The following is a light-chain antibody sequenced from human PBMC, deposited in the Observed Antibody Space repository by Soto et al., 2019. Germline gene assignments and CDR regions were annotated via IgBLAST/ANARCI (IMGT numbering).Light chain of an antibody. CDR2: DAS. Sequence: DVQLTQSPSSLSASVGHRVTVICQASHDINNYLNWYQQKPGKAPKVLIYDASNLKPGVPPRFSGSRSGTDFTFTISSLQPEDIATYYCQQDGNLPFTFCGGTKVEIK. V-gene: IGKV1-33*01. CDR3: QQDGNLPFT. J-gene: IGKJ4*01. CDR1: HDINNY.